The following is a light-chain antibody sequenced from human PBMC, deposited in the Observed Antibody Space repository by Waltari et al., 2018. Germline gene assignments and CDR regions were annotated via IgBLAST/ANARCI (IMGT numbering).Light chain of an antibody. V-gene: IGLV2-8*01. J-gene: IGLJ1*01. Sequence: QSALTQPRSVSGSPGQSVTISCTGTSRDIGDYYYVSWYQQYPGKAPKLRIYEVRKRPSGVPDRFSGSKSGNTASLTVSGLQAEDEADYYCSSYGGDNNYLFGTGTAVTVL. CDR3: SSYGGDNNYL. CDR1: SRDIGDYYY. CDR2: EVR.